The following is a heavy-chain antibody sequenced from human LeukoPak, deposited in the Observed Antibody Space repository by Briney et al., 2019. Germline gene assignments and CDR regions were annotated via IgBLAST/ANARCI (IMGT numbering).Heavy chain of an antibody. V-gene: IGHV1-46*01. Sequence: ASVTVSFTASGYTFTSYYMHWVRQAPGQGLGWMGIINPSGGSTTYAQKFQGRVTMTRDTSTSTVYMELSSLKSEDTAVYYCARLPAATSAFDIWGQGTMATVSS. CDR3: ARLPAATSAFDI. CDR1: GYTFTSYY. J-gene: IGHJ3*02. D-gene: IGHD2-15*01. CDR2: INPSGGST.